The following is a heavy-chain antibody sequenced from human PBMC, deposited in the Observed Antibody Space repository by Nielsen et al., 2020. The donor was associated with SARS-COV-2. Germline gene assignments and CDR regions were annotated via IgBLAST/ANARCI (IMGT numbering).Heavy chain of an antibody. Sequence: GGSLRLSCAASGFTFSDYYMSWIRQAPGKGLEWVSYISSSGSTIYYADSVKGRFTISRDNAKNSLYLQMNSLRAEDTAVYYCARDSPDSSSWYNRYYYYYGMDVWGQGTTVTVSS. J-gene: IGHJ6*02. CDR1: GFTFSDYY. D-gene: IGHD6-13*01. CDR3: ARDSPDSSSWYNRYYYYYGMDV. V-gene: IGHV3-11*01. CDR2: ISSSGSTI.